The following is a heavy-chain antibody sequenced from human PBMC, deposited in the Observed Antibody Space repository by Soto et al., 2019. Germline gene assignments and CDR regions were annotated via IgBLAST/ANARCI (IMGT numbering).Heavy chain of an antibody. D-gene: IGHD3-16*01. CDR1: GGSLTGYY. CDR2: INDSGTT. J-gene: IGHJ4*02. V-gene: IGHV4-34*01. CDR3: QGGDF. Sequence: SETLSLTCEVSGGSLTGYYWIWDRQTPGKGLEWIGGINDSGTTYYNPSFKSRLTISINTAKRQISLRLTSVTAADTGVYYCQGGDFWGQGTRVTVSS.